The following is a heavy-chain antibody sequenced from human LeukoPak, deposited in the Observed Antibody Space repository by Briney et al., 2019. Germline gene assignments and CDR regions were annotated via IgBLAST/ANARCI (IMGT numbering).Heavy chain of an antibody. CDR1: GGSISSSSYY. CDR3: ARVLRGGTYYFDY. V-gene: IGHV4-39*01. J-gene: IGHJ4*02. Sequence: SETLCITCTVSGGSISSSSYYWGWIRQPPGKCLEWIGNIFYSGTTYYNPSLMSRVTISVDTSKNQFSLKMRSVTAADTAVYYCARVLRGGTYYFDYWGQGTLVTVSS. CDR2: IFYSGTT. D-gene: IGHD2-15*01.